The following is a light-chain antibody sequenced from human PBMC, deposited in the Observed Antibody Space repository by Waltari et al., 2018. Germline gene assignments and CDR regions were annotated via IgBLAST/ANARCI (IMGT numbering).Light chain of an antibody. J-gene: IGLJ1*01. CDR1: SSDVGGFNY. Sequence: QSALIQPPSASGSPGQSVTMSCTGTSSDVGGFNYVSWYQQHPGTVPKLIIYEVSERPSGVPHRFSGSKSGNTASLTVSGLQAEDEADYYCSSYAGSNSHVFGTGTRVTVL. V-gene: IGLV2-8*01. CDR3: SSYAGSNSHV. CDR2: EVS.